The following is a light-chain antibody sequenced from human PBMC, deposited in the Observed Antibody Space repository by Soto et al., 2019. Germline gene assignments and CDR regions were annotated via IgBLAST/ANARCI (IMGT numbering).Light chain of an antibody. Sequence: QSALTQPASVSGSPGQSITISCTGTSSDGGGYNYVSWYQQHPGKAPKLMIYDVSNRPSGVSNRFSGSESGNTASLTISGLQAEDEADYYCSSYTSSSTLVVFGGGTKLTVL. CDR2: DVS. CDR1: SSDGGGYNY. CDR3: SSYTSSSTLVV. V-gene: IGLV2-14*01. J-gene: IGLJ2*01.